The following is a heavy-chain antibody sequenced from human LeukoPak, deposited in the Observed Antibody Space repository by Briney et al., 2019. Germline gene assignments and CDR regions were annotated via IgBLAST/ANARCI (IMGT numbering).Heavy chain of an antibody. CDR2: IYYSGST. J-gene: IGHJ5*02. CDR1: GGSISSSSYY. CDR3: ARTNSDWFDP. V-gene: IGHV4-39*01. D-gene: IGHD3-10*01. Sequence: PSETLSLACTVSGGSISSSSYYWGWIRQPPGKGLERIGSIYYSGSTYYNPSLKSRVTISVDTSKNQFSLKLSSVTAADTAVYYCARTNSDWFDPWGQGTLVTVSS.